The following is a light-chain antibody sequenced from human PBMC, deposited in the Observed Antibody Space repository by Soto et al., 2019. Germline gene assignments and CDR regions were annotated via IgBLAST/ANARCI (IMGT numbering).Light chain of an antibody. Sequence: QSALTQPASVSGSPGQSITISCTGTSSDVGKYNLVSWYQQHPGKAPKVMVLQGYKRPSGVSNRFSGSKFGNTASLTISGLQAEDEAEYICCAYAATYTYVFGTGTKLTVL. J-gene: IGLJ1*01. CDR2: QGY. CDR3: CAYAATYTYV. CDR1: SSDVGKYNL. V-gene: IGLV2-23*01.